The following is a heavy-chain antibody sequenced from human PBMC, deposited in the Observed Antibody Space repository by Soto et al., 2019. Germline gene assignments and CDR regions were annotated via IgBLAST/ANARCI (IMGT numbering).Heavy chain of an antibody. CDR2: ISAYNGNT. CDR1: GYTFTSYG. D-gene: IGHD2-15*01. V-gene: IGHV1-18*01. J-gene: IGHJ4*02. CDR3: AREGCSGGSCYEIAQIAIDF. Sequence: ASVKVSCKASGYTFTSYGISWVRQAPGQGLEWMGWISAYNGNTNYAQKLQGRVTMTTDTSTSTAYMELRSLRSDDTAVYYCAREGCSGGSCYEIAQIAIDFWGQGTRVTVAS.